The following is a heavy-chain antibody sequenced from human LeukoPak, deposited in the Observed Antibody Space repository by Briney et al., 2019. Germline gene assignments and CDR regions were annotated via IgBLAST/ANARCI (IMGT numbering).Heavy chain of an antibody. CDR1: GGSTNTYSFY. D-gene: IGHD1-26*01. CDR3: ARRRGTGSYHDY. CDR2: IFYSGST. V-gene: IGHV4-39*01. J-gene: IGHJ4*02. Sequence: SETLSLTCTVSGGSTNTYSFYWDWMRQPPGKGLEWIGHIFYSGSTYYNPSLTSRADMSIDNSRNQFSLKLRSVTAADTAVYYCARRRGTGSYHDYWGQGTLVTVSS.